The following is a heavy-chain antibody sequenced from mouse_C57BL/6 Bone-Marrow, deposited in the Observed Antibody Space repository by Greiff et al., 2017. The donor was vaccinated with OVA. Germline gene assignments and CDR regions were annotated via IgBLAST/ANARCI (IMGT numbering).Heavy chain of an antibody. V-gene: IGHV1-15*01. CDR1: GYTFTDYE. D-gene: IGHD3-3*01. J-gene: IGHJ2*01. CDR2: IDPETGGT. CDR3: TREGDRSYYFDY. Sequence: QVQLQQSGAELVRPGASVTLSCKASGYTFTDYEMHWVKQTPVHGLEWIGAIDPETGGTAYNQKFTGKAILTADKASSTAYMELRSLTTEDSAVYYCTREGDRSYYFDYWGQGTTLTVSS.